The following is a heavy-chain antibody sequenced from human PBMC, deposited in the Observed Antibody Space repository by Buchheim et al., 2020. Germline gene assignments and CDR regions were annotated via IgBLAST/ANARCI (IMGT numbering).Heavy chain of an antibody. CDR1: GFTFSSYR. D-gene: IGHD4-17*01. CDR3: ARDGVYGDSQLRVEIDY. J-gene: IGHJ4*02. V-gene: IGHV3-21*01. Sequence: EVQLVESGGGLVKPGGSLRLSCAASGFTFSSYRMNWVRKAPGKGLEWVSSISSSSTYIYYADSGKGRFTISRDNAKNSLYLQMNSLRAEDTAVYYCARDGVYGDSQLRVEIDYWGQGTL. CDR2: ISSSSTYI.